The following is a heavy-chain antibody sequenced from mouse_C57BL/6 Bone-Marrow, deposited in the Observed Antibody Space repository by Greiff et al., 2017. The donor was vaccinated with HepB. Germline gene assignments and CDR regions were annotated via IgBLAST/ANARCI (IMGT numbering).Heavy chain of an antibody. CDR1: GFTFSSYG. D-gene: IGHD2-12*01. V-gene: IGHV5-6*02. J-gene: IGHJ4*01. Sequence: DVKLQESGGDLVKPGGSLKLSCAASGFTFSSYGMSWVRQTPDKRLEWVATISSGGSYTYYPDSGKGRFTISRDKAKTTLYLQMSRLKSEDTAVYYGVRQGDSYYTGGDYWGQGTSVTVSS. CDR2: ISSGGSYT. CDR3: VRQGDSYYTGGDY.